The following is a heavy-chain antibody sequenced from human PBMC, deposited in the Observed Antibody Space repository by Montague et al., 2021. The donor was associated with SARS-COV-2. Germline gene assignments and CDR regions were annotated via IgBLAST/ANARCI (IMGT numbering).Heavy chain of an antibody. Sequence: SLRLSCAASGFTFSSYAMHWVRQAPGEGLEWVAVISYDGSNKYYADSVKGRFTISRDNSKNTLYLQMNSLRAEDTTVYYCAAEIGYYDFWSGYHDAFDIWGQGTMVTVSS. V-gene: IGHV3-30-3*01. CDR2: ISYDGSNK. D-gene: IGHD3-3*01. CDR3: AAEIGYYDFWSGYHDAFDI. CDR1: GFTFSSYA. J-gene: IGHJ3*02.